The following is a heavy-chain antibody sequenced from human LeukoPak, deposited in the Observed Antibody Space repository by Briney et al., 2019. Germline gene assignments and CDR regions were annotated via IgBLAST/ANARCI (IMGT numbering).Heavy chain of an antibody. Sequence: SETPSVSCTVSTGSINSYYWGWVRQPAGKGLEWIGRTGTTNYSPSLKSRLSMSIDTSTNQFSLTLRSVTAADTAVYYCGRQGYTASYYFLDYWSQGTLVTVSS. CDR3: GRQGYTASYYFLDY. CDR1: TGSINSYY. D-gene: IGHD1-26*01. CDR2: TGTT. J-gene: IGHJ4*02. V-gene: IGHV4-4*07.